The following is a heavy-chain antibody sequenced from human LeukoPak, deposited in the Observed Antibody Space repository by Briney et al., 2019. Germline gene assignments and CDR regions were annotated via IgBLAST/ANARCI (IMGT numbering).Heavy chain of an antibody. CDR3: ARAGGHSGSYYYFDY. Sequence: GASVKVSCKASGYTFTSYYMHWVRQAPGQGLEWMGIINPSGGSTSYAQKFQGRVTMTRDTSTSTVYMELSSLRSEDTAVYYCARAGGHSGSYYYFDYWGQGTLVTVSS. CDR1: GYTFTSYY. V-gene: IGHV1-46*01. D-gene: IGHD1-26*01. J-gene: IGHJ4*02. CDR2: INPSGGST.